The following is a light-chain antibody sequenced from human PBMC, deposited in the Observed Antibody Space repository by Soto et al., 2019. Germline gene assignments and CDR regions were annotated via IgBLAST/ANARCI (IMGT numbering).Light chain of an antibody. V-gene: IGLV3-21*04. CDR3: QVWDSSSDPRGV. CDR1: NIGSKS. Sequence: SYELTQPPSVSVALGKTARITCGGNNIGSKSVHWYQQKPGQAPVLVIYYDSDRPSGIPERFSGSNSGNTATLTISRVEAGDEADYYCQVWDSSSDPRGVFGTGTKVTVL. CDR2: YDS. J-gene: IGLJ1*01.